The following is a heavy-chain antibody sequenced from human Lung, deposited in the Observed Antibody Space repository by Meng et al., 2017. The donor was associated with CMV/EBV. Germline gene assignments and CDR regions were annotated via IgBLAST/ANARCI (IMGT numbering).Heavy chain of an antibody. Sequence: SETLSLXCTVSGGSISSYYWSWIRQPPGKGLEWIGYIYYSGSTNYNPSLKSRVTISVDTSKNQFSLKRSSVTAADTAVYYCARESVYSSGWNWFDPWGEGXLVTVSS. V-gene: IGHV4-59*01. CDR3: ARESVYSSGWNWFDP. CDR2: IYYSGST. J-gene: IGHJ5*02. D-gene: IGHD6-19*01. CDR1: GGSISSYY.